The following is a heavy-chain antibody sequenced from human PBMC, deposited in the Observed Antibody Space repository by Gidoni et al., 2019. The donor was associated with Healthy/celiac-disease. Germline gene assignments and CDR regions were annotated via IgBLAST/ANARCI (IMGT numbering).Heavy chain of an antibody. Sequence: QITLKEAGPTLVKPTQTHTLTCTSTGFHLSTSGVGVGWIRQPPGKALEWLALIYWDDDKRYSPSLKSRLTITKDTSKNQVVLTMTNMDPVDTATYYCAHTYSGSYLRWGQGTLVTVSS. V-gene: IGHV2-5*02. J-gene: IGHJ4*02. CDR3: AHTYSGSYLR. CDR2: IYWDDDK. CDR1: GFHLSTSGVG. D-gene: IGHD1-26*01.